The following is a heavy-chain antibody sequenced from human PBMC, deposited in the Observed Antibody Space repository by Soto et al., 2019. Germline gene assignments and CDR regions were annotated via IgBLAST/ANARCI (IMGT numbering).Heavy chain of an antibody. Sequence: PGGSLRLSCAASGLTCSTHAMSWVRQAPGKGLEWVSAISGGGGNTYYADSVKGRFTISRDNSRNTLYLQMNSLRAEDTAIYYCANSGTGWFDFDSWGQGTLVTVSS. CDR3: ANSGTGWFDFDS. V-gene: IGHV3-23*01. D-gene: IGHD6-19*01. CDR2: ISGGGGNT. J-gene: IGHJ4*02. CDR1: GLTCSTHA.